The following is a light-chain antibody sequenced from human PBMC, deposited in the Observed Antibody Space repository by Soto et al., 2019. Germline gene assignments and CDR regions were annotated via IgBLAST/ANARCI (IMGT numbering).Light chain of an antibody. Sequence: DIVMTQSPATLSVSPGETATLSCRASQTIGSDLAWYQQKPGQTPRLLIFGASNRATGIPARFSGSGSGTDFTPTISSLQSEDFAVYYCHHYKNFPPYTFGQGTKLEIK. V-gene: IGKV3D-15*01. CDR3: HHYKNFPPYT. CDR2: GAS. J-gene: IGKJ2*01. CDR1: QTIGSD.